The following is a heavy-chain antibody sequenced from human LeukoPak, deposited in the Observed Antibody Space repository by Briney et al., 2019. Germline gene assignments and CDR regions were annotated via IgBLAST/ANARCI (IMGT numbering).Heavy chain of an antibody. CDR1: GFSLSTSGVG. CDR2: IYWNDDK. J-gene: IGHJ5*02. CDR3: ANRPAPAVVPPPPGWFDP. Sequence: SGPTLVNPTQALTLTCTFSGFSLSTSGVGVGWIRQPPGKALEWLALIYWNDDKLYSPSLKSRLTITKDTSKNQVVLTMTDMDPVDTAHNFCANRPAPAVVPPPPGWFDPWGQGTLVTVSS. V-gene: IGHV2-5*01. D-gene: IGHD2-15*01.